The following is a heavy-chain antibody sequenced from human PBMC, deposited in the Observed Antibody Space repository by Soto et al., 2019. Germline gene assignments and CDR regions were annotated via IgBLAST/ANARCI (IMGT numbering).Heavy chain of an antibody. V-gene: IGHV1-46*01. CDR1: GYTFTSYY. Sequence: QVQLVQSGAEVKKPGASVKVSCKASGYTFTSYYMHWVRQAPGQGLEWMGIINPSGGSTSYAQKCPGRVPMTRDRSTSTDSMELSSLRAEDTAVYDWARDGTAPGRGWFDPWGQGTLGTVSS. CDR2: INPSGGST. J-gene: IGHJ5*02. D-gene: IGHD1-26*01. CDR3: ARDGTAPGRGWFDP.